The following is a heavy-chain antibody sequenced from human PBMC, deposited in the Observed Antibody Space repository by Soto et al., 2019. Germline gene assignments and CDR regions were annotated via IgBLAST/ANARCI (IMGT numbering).Heavy chain of an antibody. J-gene: IGHJ4*02. D-gene: IGHD5-18*01. V-gene: IGHV3-64D*06. CDR2: ISSSGDST. Sequence: PGGSLRLSCSASGFTFSFYSMHWVRQAPGKGLEYVSAISSSGDSTSYADAVKGRFTISRDNSKNTLYLQMTILRPEDTAEYYCVKDGSEYSYGYFDNWGQGTLVTVSS. CDR3: VKDGSEYSYGYFDN. CDR1: GFTFSFYS.